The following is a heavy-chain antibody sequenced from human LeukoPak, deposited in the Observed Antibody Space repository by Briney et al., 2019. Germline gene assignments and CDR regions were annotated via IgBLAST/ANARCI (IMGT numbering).Heavy chain of an antibody. CDR1: GFIFSDYT. Sequence: GSLRLSCAASGFIFSDYTMNWVRQAPGKGLEWVSYVSSSGAYTFYADSVKGRFTISRDNAKNSLFLQMDSLRVDDSALYYCVRDLRFIGGSDWFDPWGQGTQVIVSS. CDR3: VRDLRFIGGSDWFDP. CDR2: VSSSGAYT. V-gene: IGHV3-21*05. J-gene: IGHJ5*02. D-gene: IGHD3-3*01.